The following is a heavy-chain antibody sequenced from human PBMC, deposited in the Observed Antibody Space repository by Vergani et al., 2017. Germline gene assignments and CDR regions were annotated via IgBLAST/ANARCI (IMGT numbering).Heavy chain of an antibody. V-gene: IGHV4-59*01. CDR3: ARGGSIVATRYMDV. CDR1: GGSISSYY. J-gene: IGHJ6*03. Sequence: QVQLQESGPGLVKPSETLSLTCTVSGGSISSYYWSWIRQPPGKGLEWIGYIYYSGSTNYTPSLKSRVTISVDTSKNQFSLKLSSVTAADTAVYYCARGGSIVATRYMDVWGKGTTVTVSS. CDR2: IYYSGST. D-gene: IGHD5-12*01.